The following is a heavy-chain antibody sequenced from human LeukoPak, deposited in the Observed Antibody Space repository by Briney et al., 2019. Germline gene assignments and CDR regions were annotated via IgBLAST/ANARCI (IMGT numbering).Heavy chain of an antibody. CDR2: INPNSGGT. CDR3: ASHYYESSGQHDD. D-gene: IGHD3-22*01. Sequence: ASVKVSCKASGYTFTGYYMHWVRQAPGQGLEWMGRINPNSGGTNYAQKFQGRVTMTRDTSISTAYMELSRLRSDDTAVYYCASHYYESSGQHDDWGQGTLVTVSS. J-gene: IGHJ4*02. CDR1: GYTFTGYY. V-gene: IGHV1-2*06.